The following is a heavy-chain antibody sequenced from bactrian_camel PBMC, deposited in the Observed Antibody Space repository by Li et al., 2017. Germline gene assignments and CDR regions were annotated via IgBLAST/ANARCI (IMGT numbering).Heavy chain of an antibody. V-gene: IGHV3-2*01. Sequence: HVQLVESGGGLVQPGGSLRLSCTVSEFAFSSYYINWVRQAPGKGLEWVGTIYSGPTNVYYAESVKGRSTISRDDAKNTVYLQMNNLKSEDTAEYYCAIELWGFKGYEYWGQGTQVTVS. CDR3: AIELWGFKGYEY. J-gene: IGHJ4*01. CDR2: IYSGPTNV. CDR1: EFAFSSYY. D-gene: IGHD3*01.